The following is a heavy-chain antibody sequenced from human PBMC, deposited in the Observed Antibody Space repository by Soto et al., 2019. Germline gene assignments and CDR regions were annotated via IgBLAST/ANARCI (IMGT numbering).Heavy chain of an antibody. CDR2: ISASNGNT. Sequence: QVQLVQSGAEVKNSGASVKVSCKASGYTFTSYGFSWVRQAPGQGLEWMGWISASNGNTNYAQKLQGRVTMTTDTSTGTAYMELRSLRSDDTATYYCARGNDRLWFDPWGQGTLVTVSS. CDR1: GYTFTSYG. CDR3: ARGNDRLWFDP. J-gene: IGHJ5*02. V-gene: IGHV1-18*01.